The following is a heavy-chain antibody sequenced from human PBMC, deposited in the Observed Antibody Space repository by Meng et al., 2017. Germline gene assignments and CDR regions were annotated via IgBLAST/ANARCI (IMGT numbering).Heavy chain of an antibody. CDR1: GFTFSSYE. D-gene: IGHD4-17*01. CDR2: ISSICSSI. V-gene: IGHV3-48*03. CDR3: ARDGPTTVTTGPLYYYGMDV. J-gene: IGHJ6*02. Sequence: GESLNISCAASGFTFSSYEMNWVRQAPGTGREWVSDISSICSSIYYSDSVKGRFTISRDNAKTSLYLQMNSLRAEDTAVYYCARDGPTTVTTGPLYYYGMDVWGQGTTVTVSS.